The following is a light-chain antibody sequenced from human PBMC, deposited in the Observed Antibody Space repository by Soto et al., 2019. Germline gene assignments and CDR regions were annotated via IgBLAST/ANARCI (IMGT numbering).Light chain of an antibody. Sequence: QSALTQTASVSGSPGQSITISCTGTSSDVGGYNYVSWYQQHPGKAPKLMIYDVTSRPSGVSNRFSGSKSGNTASLTISGLQAEDEAHYYCSSYTISSTWVFGGGTKLTVL. CDR2: DVT. J-gene: IGLJ3*02. CDR1: SSDVGGYNY. V-gene: IGLV2-14*03. CDR3: SSYTISSTWV.